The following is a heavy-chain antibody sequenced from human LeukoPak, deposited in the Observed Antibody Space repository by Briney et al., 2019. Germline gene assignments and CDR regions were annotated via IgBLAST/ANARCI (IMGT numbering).Heavy chain of an antibody. J-gene: IGHJ4*02. CDR1: GFTFSGSA. CDR2: IRSKANSYAT. D-gene: IGHD3-16*01. V-gene: IGHV3-73*01. CDR3: TRSALGYFDY. Sequence: GGSLRLSCAASGFTFSGSAMHWVRQASGKGLEWVGRIRSKANSYATAYAASVKGRFTISRDDSKSTAYLQMNSLKTEDTAVYYCTRSALGYFDYWGQGTLVTVSS.